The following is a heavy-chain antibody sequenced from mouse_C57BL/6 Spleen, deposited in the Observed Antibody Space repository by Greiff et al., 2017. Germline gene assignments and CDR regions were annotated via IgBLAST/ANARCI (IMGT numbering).Heavy chain of an antibody. CDR3: TRSWDDYDWFAY. CDR1: GYTFTDYE. V-gene: IGHV1-15*01. Sequence: QVQLQQSGAELVRPGASVTLSCKASGYTFTDYEMHWVKQTPVNGLEWIGAIDPETGGTAYNQKFKGKAILTADKSSSTAYMELRSLTSEDSAVYYCTRSWDDYDWFAYWGQGTLVTVSA. CDR2: IDPETGGT. D-gene: IGHD2-4*01. J-gene: IGHJ3*01.